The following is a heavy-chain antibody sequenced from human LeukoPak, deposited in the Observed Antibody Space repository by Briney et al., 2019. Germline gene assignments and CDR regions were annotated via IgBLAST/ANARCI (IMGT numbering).Heavy chain of an antibody. J-gene: IGHJ4*02. CDR3: GSRRTAMFGVIKGPIDY. Sequence: PLETLSLTCAVYGGSFSDYYWTWIRQPPGKGLEWIGEINHSGSPNNNPSLKSRVSISFDTSKNQFSLKLTSVTAADTAVYYCGSRRTAMFGVIKGPIDYWGQGTLVTVSS. CDR1: GGSFSDYY. D-gene: IGHD3-3*01. V-gene: IGHV4-34*01. CDR2: INHSGSP.